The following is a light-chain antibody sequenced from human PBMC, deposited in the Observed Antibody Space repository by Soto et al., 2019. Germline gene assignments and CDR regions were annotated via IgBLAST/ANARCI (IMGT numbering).Light chain of an antibody. J-gene: IGKJ4*01. V-gene: IGKV3-15*01. CDR2: GAS. CDR1: QSVGSK. Sequence: EIVMTQSPDTLSVSPGERATLSCRASQSVGSKLAWYQQKPGQAPRLLIYGASTRATGIPARFSGSGSGTEFTLTISSLQSEDFEVYFCQQYDTWPLTFGGGAKVEIK. CDR3: QQYDTWPLT.